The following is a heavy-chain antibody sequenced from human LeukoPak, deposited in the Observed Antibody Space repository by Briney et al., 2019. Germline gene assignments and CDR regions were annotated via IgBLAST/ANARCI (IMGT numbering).Heavy chain of an antibody. Sequence: SETLSLTCTVSGGSISSYYLSWLRQPAGKGLEWIGRVYGGGSTTYNPSLKSRVTMSVDTSKNQFSLKLSSVTAADTALYYCARDSGTTGEVKFDPWGQGTLVTVSS. CDR2: VYGGGST. D-gene: IGHD3-10*01. CDR1: GGSISSYY. V-gene: IGHV4-4*07. J-gene: IGHJ5*02. CDR3: ARDSGTTGEVKFDP.